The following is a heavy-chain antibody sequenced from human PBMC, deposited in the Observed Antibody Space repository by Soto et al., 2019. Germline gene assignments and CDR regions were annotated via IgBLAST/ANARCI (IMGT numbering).Heavy chain of an antibody. CDR1: GASVSTGAYY. V-gene: IGHV4-31*03. CDR2: IYESGYT. D-gene: IGHD5-18*01. Sequence: SETLSLTCTVSGASVSTGAYYWGWVRQPPGKGLEWVGYIYESGYTYYNTSLKSRLTISLDRSNNQFSLGLTSVTAADTAVYYCVRALRHTAMVYPWFDPWGQGTLVTVSS. CDR3: VRALRHTAMVYPWFDP. J-gene: IGHJ5*02.